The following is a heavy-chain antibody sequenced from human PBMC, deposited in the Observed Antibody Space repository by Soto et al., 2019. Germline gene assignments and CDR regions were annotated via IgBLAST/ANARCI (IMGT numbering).Heavy chain of an antibody. V-gene: IGHV4-59*08. Sequence: QVQLQESGPGLVKPSETLSLTCTVSGGSISNYYWSWIRQPPGKGLQWIGYIFSSGSNNYNPSLKSRVTISANTSKNQFSLNLTSVTAADTAVYYCARQRRDFDYWGQGSLVTVSS. CDR2: IFSSGSN. J-gene: IGHJ4*02. CDR3: ARQRRDFDY. CDR1: GGSISNYY.